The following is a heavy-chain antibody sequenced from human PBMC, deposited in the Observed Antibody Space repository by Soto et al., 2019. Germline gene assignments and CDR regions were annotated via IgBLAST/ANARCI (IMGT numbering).Heavy chain of an antibody. D-gene: IGHD6-6*01. CDR3: ARDWGRVYHAFDI. Sequence: GGSLRLSCAASGFTFSSYWMSWVHQAPGKGLEWVANIKQDGSEKYYVDSVKGRFTISRDNAKNSLYLQMNSLRAEDTAVYYCARDWGRVYHAFDIWGQGTMVTVSS. J-gene: IGHJ3*02. CDR2: IKQDGSEK. V-gene: IGHV3-7*01. CDR1: GFTFSSYW.